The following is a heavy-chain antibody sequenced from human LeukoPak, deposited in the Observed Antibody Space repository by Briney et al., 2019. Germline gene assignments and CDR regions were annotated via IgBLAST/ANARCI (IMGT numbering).Heavy chain of an antibody. V-gene: IGHV3-43*01. J-gene: IGHJ3*02. CDR2: ISWDGDTT. D-gene: IGHD3-22*01. CDR1: GFTFDDYI. CDR3: AKARGLIGGAFDI. Sequence: QPGGSLRLSCAASGFTFDDYIMHGVRQAPGKGLEWVSLISWDGDTTYYADSVKGRFTSSRDNSKNSLFLQMNSLRTEDTALYYCAKARGLIGGAFDIWGQGTMVTVSS.